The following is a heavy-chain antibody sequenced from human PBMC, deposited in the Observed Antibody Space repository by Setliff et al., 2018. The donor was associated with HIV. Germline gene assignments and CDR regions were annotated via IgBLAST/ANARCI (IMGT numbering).Heavy chain of an antibody. J-gene: IGHJ4*02. CDR2: MYSGGNT. CDR1: GDSISSVSYS. V-gene: IGHV4-39*01. CDR3: ARLRPSVADRSYFDY. D-gene: IGHD6-19*01. Sequence: SETLSLTCTVSGDSISSVSYSWGWIRQPPGKGLEWIGYMYSGGNTYYKPSLKSRVTMSVDSSKNQFSLKVNSVTAADTAVYYCARLRPSVADRSYFDYWGQGTLVTVPQ.